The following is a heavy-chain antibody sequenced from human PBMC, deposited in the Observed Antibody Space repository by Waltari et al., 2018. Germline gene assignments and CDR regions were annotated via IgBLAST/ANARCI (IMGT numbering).Heavy chain of an antibody. CDR2: INPNSGGT. D-gene: IGHD3-3*01. J-gene: IGHJ4*02. CDR3: TRADEMARSDY. CDR1: GYTFTGYY. V-gene: IGHV1-2*06. Sequence: QVQLVQSGAEGKKPGASVKVSCKASGYTFTGYYMQWVRQAPGPGLEWMGRINPNSGGTNYAQKFQGRVTMTRDTSISTAYMELSRLRSDDTAVYYCTRADEMARSDYWGQGTLVTVSS.